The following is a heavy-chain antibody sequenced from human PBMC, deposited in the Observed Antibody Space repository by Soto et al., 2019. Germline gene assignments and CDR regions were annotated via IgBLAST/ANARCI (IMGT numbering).Heavy chain of an antibody. V-gene: IGHV3-74*01. Sequence: EVQLVESGGGLVQPGGSLRLSCAASGFTFSHYWMHWVHQAPGKGLVWVSHINSDGSSTIYADSVKGRFTISRDNAKNTLYLQMNSLRAEDTAVYYCARGVGAVIWGQGTMVTVSS. CDR2: INSDGSST. CDR3: ARGVGAVI. CDR1: GFTFSHYW. J-gene: IGHJ3*02. D-gene: IGHD1-26*01.